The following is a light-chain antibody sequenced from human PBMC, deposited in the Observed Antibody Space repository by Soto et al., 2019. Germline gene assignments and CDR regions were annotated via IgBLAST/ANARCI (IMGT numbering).Light chain of an antibody. CDR1: QNINNY. CDR3: QQSYSTPWT. J-gene: IGKJ1*01. Sequence: IQVPQSPSSLSTSVGGRVTITCRASQNINNYLNWYQKKPGKAPNLLIYAASSLQAGVPSRFSGSGSGTDFTLTISSLQPEDFATYYCQQSYSTPWTFGQGTKVDI. V-gene: IGKV1-39*01. CDR2: AAS.